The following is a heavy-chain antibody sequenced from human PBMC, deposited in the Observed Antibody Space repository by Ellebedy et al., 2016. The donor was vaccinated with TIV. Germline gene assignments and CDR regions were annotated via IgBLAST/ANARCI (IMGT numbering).Heavy chain of an antibody. CDR2: IHHSGST. Sequence: SETLSLTXSVSTGSISTHYWSWIRQPPGKGLEWLGFIHHSGSTKYNPSLKSRVAISIDTSKGQFSLRLSSVTAADTAVYYCARGPGPHCSGGSCYYVGGFNPWGQGTLVTVSS. CDR3: ARGPGPHCSGGSCYYVGGFNP. V-gene: IGHV4-59*11. CDR1: TGSISTHY. D-gene: IGHD2-15*01. J-gene: IGHJ5*02.